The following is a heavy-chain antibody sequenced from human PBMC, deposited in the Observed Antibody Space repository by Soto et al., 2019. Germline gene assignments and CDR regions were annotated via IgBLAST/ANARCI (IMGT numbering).Heavy chain of an antibody. CDR2: TSYDGSNN. Sequence: QVQLVESGGGVVQPGTSLRLSCVGSGFTFRSYVIHWVRQAPGKGLEWVALTSYDGSNNFYGDSVKGRFTISRDNSRNTVELQMDSLRLEDTALYYCARWGTTGGLAVWGQGTLVSVFS. CDR3: ARWGTTGGLAV. D-gene: IGHD3-16*01. V-gene: IGHV3-33*05. CDR1: GFTFRSYV. J-gene: IGHJ4*02.